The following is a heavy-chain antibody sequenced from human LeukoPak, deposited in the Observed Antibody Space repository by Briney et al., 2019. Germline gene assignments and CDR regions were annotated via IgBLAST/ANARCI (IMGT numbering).Heavy chain of an antibody. Sequence: GGSLRLSCAASGFTFSSYSMNWVRQAPGKGLVWVSRINSDGSGTNYADSVKGRFTISRDNAKNTLNLQMNSLRVEDTAMYYCARDFYGTSTGWGQGTLVTVSA. CDR3: ARDFYGTSTG. J-gene: IGHJ4*02. D-gene: IGHD1-26*01. V-gene: IGHV3-74*01. CDR1: GFTFSSYS. CDR2: INSDGSGT.